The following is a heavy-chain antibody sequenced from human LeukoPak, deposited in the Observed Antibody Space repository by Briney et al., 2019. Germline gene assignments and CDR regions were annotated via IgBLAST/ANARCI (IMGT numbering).Heavy chain of an antibody. V-gene: IGHV1-58*01. D-gene: IGHD3-3*01. J-gene: IGHJ3*01. CDR3: ASSFYDPRSGYHDALDV. Sequence: ASVKVSCKASGFTFTSSAVQWVRQARGQRLEWIGWIVVGSGNTNYAQKFQERVTITRDMSTSTAYMELSSLRSEVTAVYYCASSFYDPRSGYHDALDVWGLGTTVTVSS. CDR2: IVVGSGNT. CDR1: GFTFTSSA.